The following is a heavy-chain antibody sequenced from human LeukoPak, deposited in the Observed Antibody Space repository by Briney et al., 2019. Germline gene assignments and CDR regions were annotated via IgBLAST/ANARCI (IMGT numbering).Heavy chain of an antibody. CDR1: GFTFSSYS. Sequence: GGSLRLSCAASGFTFSSYSMNWVRQAPGKGLEWVASIKQDGSEKYYVDSVKGRVTISRDNAKNSLYLQMNSLRAEDTAVYYCARVFGAGYSDYWGQGTLVTVSS. V-gene: IGHV3-7*01. CDR3: ARVFGAGYSDY. J-gene: IGHJ4*02. D-gene: IGHD4/OR15-4a*01. CDR2: IKQDGSEK.